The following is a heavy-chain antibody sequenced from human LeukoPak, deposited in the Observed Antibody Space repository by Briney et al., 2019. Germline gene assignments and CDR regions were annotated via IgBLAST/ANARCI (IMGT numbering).Heavy chain of an antibody. Sequence: PGGSLRLSCAASGFTFSSYGMHWVRQAPGKGLEWVAVISYDGSNKYYADSVKGRFTISRDNSKNTLYLQMNSLRAEDTAVYYCAKTSSGLRSNWYYFDYWGQGTLVTVSS. J-gene: IGHJ4*02. CDR2: ISYDGSNK. CDR3: AKTSSGLRSNWYYFDY. V-gene: IGHV3-30*18. D-gene: IGHD5-12*01. CDR1: GFTFSSYG.